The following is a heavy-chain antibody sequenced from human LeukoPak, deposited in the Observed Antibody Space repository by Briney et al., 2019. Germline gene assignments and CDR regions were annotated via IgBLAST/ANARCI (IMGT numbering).Heavy chain of an antibody. D-gene: IGHD1-26*01. CDR2: FDPEDGEP. CDR3: ATADKWAPLDY. CDR1: GNSLSETS. Sequence: GASVKVSCQVSGNSLSETSIHWVRQAPGQWLEWMGGFDPEDGEPIFAQRFQGRFSMTEDTSADTAYMELSSVRPEDTAVYYCATADKWAPLDYWGQGTLVTVYS. J-gene: IGHJ4*02. V-gene: IGHV1-24*01.